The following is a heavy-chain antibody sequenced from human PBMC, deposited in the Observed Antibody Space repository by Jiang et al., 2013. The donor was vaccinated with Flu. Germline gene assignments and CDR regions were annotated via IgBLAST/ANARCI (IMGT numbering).Heavy chain of an antibody. D-gene: IGHD2-15*01. V-gene: IGHV1-2*02. CDR1: GYTFTGYY. CDR3: ARAGYCSGGSCYSYYYGMDV. Sequence: GAEVKKPGASVKVSCRASGYTFTGYYMHWVRQAPGQGLEWMGWINPNSGGTNYAQKFQGRVTMTRDTSISTAYMELSRLRSDDTAVYYCARAGYCSGGSCYSYYYGMDVWGQGTTVTVSS. CDR2: INPNSGGT. J-gene: IGHJ6*02.